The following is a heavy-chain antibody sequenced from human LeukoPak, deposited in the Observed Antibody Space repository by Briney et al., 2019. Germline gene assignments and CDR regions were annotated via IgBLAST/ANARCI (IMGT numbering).Heavy chain of an antibody. CDR1: GYTFTSYD. CDR3: ARGGGGGNRALDY. V-gene: IGHV1-8*01. Sequence: ASMKVSCKASGYTFTSYDINWVRQATGQGLEWMGWMNPNSGNTGYAQKFQGRVTMTRNTSISTAYMDLSTLTSEGTAVYYCARGGGGGNRALDYWGQETLVTVSS. J-gene: IGHJ4*02. CDR2: MNPNSGNT. D-gene: IGHD4-23*01.